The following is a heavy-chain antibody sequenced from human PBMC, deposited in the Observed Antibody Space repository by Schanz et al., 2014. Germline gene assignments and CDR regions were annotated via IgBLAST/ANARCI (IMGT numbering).Heavy chain of an antibody. D-gene: IGHD5-18*01. Sequence: EVQLLESGGGLIQPGGSLRLSCAASGFIFGSSVMAWVRQAPGKGLEWVSAISGGGGTTYYTDSVKGRFTISRDNSKNTLYLQMNSLRAEDTAVYYCAKDAENTAMITDYFDYWGQGTLVTVSS. CDR2: ISGGGGTT. CDR3: AKDAENTAMITDYFDY. V-gene: IGHV3-23*01. CDR1: GFIFGSSV. J-gene: IGHJ4*02.